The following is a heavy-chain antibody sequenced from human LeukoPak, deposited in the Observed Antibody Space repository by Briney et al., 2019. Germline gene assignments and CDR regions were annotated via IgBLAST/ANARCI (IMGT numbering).Heavy chain of an antibody. D-gene: IGHD3-10*01. CDR3: ARGIRITMVRGVIPDAFDI. CDR1: GFTFSSYS. CDR2: INWNGGST. J-gene: IGHJ3*02. V-gene: IGHV3-20*01. Sequence: GGSLRLSCAASGFTFSSYSMNWVRQAPGKGLEWVSGINWNGGSTGYADSVKGRFTISRDNAKNSLYLQMNSLRAEDTVLYHCARGIRITMVRGVIPDAFDIWGQGTMVTVSS.